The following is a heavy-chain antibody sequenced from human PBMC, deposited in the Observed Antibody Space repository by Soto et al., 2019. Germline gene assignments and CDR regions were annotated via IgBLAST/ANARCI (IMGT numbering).Heavy chain of an antibody. CDR2: IYYSWST. D-gene: IGHD1-7*01. CDR3: ARGHWNYYFDY. V-gene: IGHV4-31*03. J-gene: IGHJ4*02. CDR1: GGSFSSGSSY. Sequence: QVQLQESGPGLVKPSQTLSLTCTVSGGSFSSGSSYWSWIRQHPGKGLEWIGFIYYSWSTYYNPSLKSRVTIAVDSSKNQLSLKLSSVTAADTAVYYCARGHWNYYFDYWGQGTLVTVSS.